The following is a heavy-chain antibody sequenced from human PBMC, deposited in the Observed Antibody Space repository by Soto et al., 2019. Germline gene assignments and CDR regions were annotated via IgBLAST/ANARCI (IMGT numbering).Heavy chain of an antibody. J-gene: IGHJ3*02. CDR3: ARTGYSSGWYKAAFDI. D-gene: IGHD6-19*01. CDR2: INHSGST. Sequence: QVQLQQWGAGLLKPSETLSLTCAGYGGSFSGYYWSWIRQPPGKGLEWIGEINHSGSTNYNPSLKSRVTISVDTSKNQFSLKLSSVTAADTAVYYCARTGYSSGWYKAAFDIWGQGTMVTVSS. CDR1: GGSFSGYY. V-gene: IGHV4-34*01.